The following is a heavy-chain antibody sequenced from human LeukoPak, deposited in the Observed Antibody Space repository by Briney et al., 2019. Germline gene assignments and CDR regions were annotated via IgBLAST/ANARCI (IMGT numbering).Heavy chain of an antibody. J-gene: IGHJ4*02. D-gene: IGHD2-15*01. Sequence: GGSLRLSCAASGFTFSSYDMHWVRQAPGRGLEWVAVISFDKSNIYYADSVKDRFTISRDNSKNTLYLQMNSLRVEDTAVYYCAKDPRPGRYCSGGSCYSDYWGQGTLVTVSS. CDR2: ISFDKSNI. CDR1: GFTFSSYD. V-gene: IGHV3-30*18. CDR3: AKDPRPGRYCSGGSCYSDY.